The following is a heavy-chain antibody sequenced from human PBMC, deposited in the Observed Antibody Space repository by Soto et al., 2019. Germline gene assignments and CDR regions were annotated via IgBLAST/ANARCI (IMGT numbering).Heavy chain of an antibody. J-gene: IGHJ6*02. CDR3: ARDLYSSSWYRDYYYYYGMDV. CDR1: GDTVARYG. V-gene: IGHV1-18*01. Sequence: VASGKVSCKGSGDTVARYGISWVRQAPGQGLEWMGWISAYNGNTNYAQQLQGRVTVTTDTSTSTAYMELRSLRSDDTAVYYCARDLYSSSWYRDYYYYYGMDVWGQ. CDR2: ISAYNGNT. D-gene: IGHD6-13*01.